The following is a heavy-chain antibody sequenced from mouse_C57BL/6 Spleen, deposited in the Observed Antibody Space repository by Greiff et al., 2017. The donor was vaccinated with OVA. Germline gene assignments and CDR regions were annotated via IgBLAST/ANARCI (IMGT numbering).Heavy chain of an antibody. Sequence: VQLQQSGTVLARPGASVKMSCKTSGYTFTSYWMHWVKQRPGQGLAWIGAIYPGNSDTSYNQKFKGKAKLTAVTSASTAYMELSSLTNEDSAVYYCSHYYGSSQYYFDYWGQGTTLTVSS. V-gene: IGHV1-5*01. J-gene: IGHJ2*01. CDR1: GYTFTSYW. CDR3: SHYYGSSQYYFDY. CDR2: IYPGNSDT. D-gene: IGHD1-1*01.